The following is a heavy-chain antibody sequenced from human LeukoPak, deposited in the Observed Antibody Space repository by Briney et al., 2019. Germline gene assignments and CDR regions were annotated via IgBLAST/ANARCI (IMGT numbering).Heavy chain of an antibody. CDR3: ARDRYSSSLDFDY. Sequence: GRSLRLSCAASGFTFSSYAMHWVRQAPGKGLEWVAVISYDGSNKYYADSVKGRFTISRDNSKNTLYLQMNSLSAEDTAVYYCARDRYSSSLDFDYWGQGTLVTVSS. V-gene: IGHV3-30*01. J-gene: IGHJ4*02. CDR1: GFTFSSYA. CDR2: ISYDGSNK. D-gene: IGHD6-13*01.